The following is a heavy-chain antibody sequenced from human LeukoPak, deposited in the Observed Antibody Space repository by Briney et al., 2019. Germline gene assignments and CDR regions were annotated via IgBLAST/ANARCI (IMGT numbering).Heavy chain of an antibody. CDR3: ARERQLWETYYDY. J-gene: IGHJ4*02. D-gene: IGHD5-18*01. Sequence: PGGSLRLSCAASGFTFSSYSMNWVRQAPGKGLEWVSSISSSSSYIYYADSVKGRFTISRDNAKNSLYLQMNSLRAEDTAVYYRARERQLWETYYDYWGQGTLVTVSS. CDR2: ISSSSSYI. CDR1: GFTFSSYS. V-gene: IGHV3-21*01.